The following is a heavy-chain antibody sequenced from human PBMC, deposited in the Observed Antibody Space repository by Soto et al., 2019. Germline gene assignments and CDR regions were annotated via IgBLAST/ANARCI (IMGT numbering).Heavy chain of an antibody. D-gene: IGHD2-2*01. V-gene: IGHV1-18*01. CDR3: ARDEVPAANWLDP. J-gene: IGHJ5*02. Sequence: ASVKVSCKASGYIFSNYGITWVRQAPGQGLEWMGWISGYNGNTNYAQKLQGRVTMTTDTSSSTAYMELRSLRSDDTAVYYCARDEVPAANWLDPWGQGTLVTVSS. CDR1: GYIFSNYG. CDR2: ISGYNGNT.